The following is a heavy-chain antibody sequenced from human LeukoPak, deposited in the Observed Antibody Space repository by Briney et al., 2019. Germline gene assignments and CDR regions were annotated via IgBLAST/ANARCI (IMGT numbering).Heavy chain of an antibody. J-gene: IGHJ5*02. CDR3: ARVSSSWTEDWFDP. D-gene: IGHD6-13*01. CDR2: ISNSSSYI. Sequence: GGSLRLSCAASGFTFSSYSMNWLRQAPGKGLEWVPSISNSSSYIYYADSVKGRFTISRDNAKNSLYLQMNSLRAEDTAVYYCARVSSSWTEDWFDPWGQGTLVTVSS. CDR1: GFTFSSYS. V-gene: IGHV3-21*01.